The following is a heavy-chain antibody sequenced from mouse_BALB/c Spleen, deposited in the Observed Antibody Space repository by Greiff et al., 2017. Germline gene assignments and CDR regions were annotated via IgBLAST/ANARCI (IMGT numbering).Heavy chain of an antibody. CDR3: ASGTSNYYAMDY. Sequence: VQLQQSGAELARPGASVKLSCKASGYTFTSYWMQWVKQRPGQGLEWIGAIYPGDGDTRYTQKFKGKATLTADKSSSTAYMQLSSLASEDSAVYYCASGTSNYYAMDYWGQGTSVTVSS. CDR2: IYPGDGDT. V-gene: IGHV1-87*01. D-gene: IGHD3-3*01. CDR1: GYTFTSYW. J-gene: IGHJ4*01.